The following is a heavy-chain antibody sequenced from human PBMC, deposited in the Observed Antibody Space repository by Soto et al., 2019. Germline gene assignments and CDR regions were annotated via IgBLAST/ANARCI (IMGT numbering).Heavy chain of an antibody. CDR2: IYYTGST. Sequence: QVQLQESGPGLVKSSQTLSLTCTVSGGSISSGGLYWNWIRQHPGKGLVWIGYIYYTGSTYYNPSLKIRLIISIVSSKNQVSLKLNSVTAADTAVYFCARGGGRYGDYHIFYYWGQGTLVTVAS. J-gene: IGHJ4*02. CDR1: GGSISSGGLY. D-gene: IGHD4-17*01. V-gene: IGHV4-31*03. CDR3: ARGGGRYGDYHIFYY.